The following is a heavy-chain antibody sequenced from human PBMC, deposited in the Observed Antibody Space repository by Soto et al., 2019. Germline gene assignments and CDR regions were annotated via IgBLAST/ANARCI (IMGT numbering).Heavy chain of an antibody. CDR3: AKYARVRLTTGFDY. J-gene: IGHJ4*02. V-gene: IGHV3-23*01. Sequence: GGSLRLSCAASGFSFSNYGMSWVRQAPGKGLEWVSSLSGSGGSTYYADSVKGRFTISRDNSKNTLYLQMNNLRAEDTAIFYCAKYARVRLTTGFDYWGQGTLVTVSS. CDR1: GFSFSNYG. CDR2: LSGSGGST. D-gene: IGHD4-17*01.